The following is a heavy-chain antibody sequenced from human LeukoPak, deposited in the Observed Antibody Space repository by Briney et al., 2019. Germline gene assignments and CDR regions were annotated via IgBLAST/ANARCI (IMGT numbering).Heavy chain of an antibody. CDR3: ARHVNSYYDSSGFDY. Sequence: SETLSLTCTVSGGSISSYYWSWIRQPPGKGLEWIGYIYYSGSTNYNPSLKSRVTISVDTSKNQFSLKLSSVTAADTAVYYCARHVNSYYDSSGFDYWGRGTLVTVSS. CDR2: IYYSGST. CDR1: GGSISSYY. D-gene: IGHD3-22*01. V-gene: IGHV4-59*08. J-gene: IGHJ4*02.